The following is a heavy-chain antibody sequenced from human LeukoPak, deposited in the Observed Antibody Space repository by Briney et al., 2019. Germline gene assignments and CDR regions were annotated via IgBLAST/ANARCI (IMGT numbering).Heavy chain of an antibody. D-gene: IGHD3-22*01. V-gene: IGHV3-30-3*01. CDR3: ARAFVSKTDSSGYYYSFDGDWFDP. J-gene: IGHJ5*02. CDR1: GFTFSSYA. Sequence: GGSLRLSCAASGFTFSSYAMHWVRQAPGKGLELVAVISYDGSNKYYADSVKGRFTISRDNSKNTLYLQMNSLRAEDTAVYYCARAFVSKTDSSGYYYSFDGDWFDPWGQGTLVTVSS. CDR2: ISYDGSNK.